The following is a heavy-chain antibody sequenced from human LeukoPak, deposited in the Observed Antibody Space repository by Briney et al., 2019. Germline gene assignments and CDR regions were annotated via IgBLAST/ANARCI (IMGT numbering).Heavy chain of an antibody. J-gene: IGHJ5*02. CDR2: IIPILGIA. D-gene: IGHD4-11*01. CDR1: GGTFSSYT. Sequence: SVKVSCKASGGTFSSYTISWVRQAPGQGLEWMGRIIPILGIANYAQKFQGRVTITADKSTSTAYMELSSLRSEDTSVYYCARYEDYSSYHLDFDPWGQGTLVTVSS. CDR3: ARYEDYSSYHLDFDP. V-gene: IGHV1-69*02.